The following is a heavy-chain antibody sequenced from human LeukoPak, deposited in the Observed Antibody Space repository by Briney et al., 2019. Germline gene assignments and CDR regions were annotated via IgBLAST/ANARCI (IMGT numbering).Heavy chain of an antibody. V-gene: IGHV3-64*01. CDR1: GFTFSSYA. D-gene: IGHD6-13*01. J-gene: IGHJ4*02. CDR2: ISTNGGST. Sequence: PGGSLRLSCAASGFTFSSYAMYWVRQAPGKGLEYVSAISTNGGSTYYANSVKGRFTISRDNSKNTLYLQMGSLRAEDMAVYCCAGGSSWYRGIDYWGQGTLVTVSS. CDR3: AGGSSWYRGIDY.